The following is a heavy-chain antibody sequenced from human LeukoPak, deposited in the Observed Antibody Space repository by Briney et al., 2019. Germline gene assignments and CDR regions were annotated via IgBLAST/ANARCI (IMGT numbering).Heavy chain of an antibody. CDR3: VGVETITMVRGASGDV. CDR2: IHSGGRA. J-gene: IGHJ6*04. D-gene: IGHD3-10*01. V-gene: IGHV3-66*02. Sequence: GESLRLSCAASGFSVSSNYMTWVRQAPGKGLEWVSVIHSGGRAYYADSVKGRFTTSRDNSKNTLDLQMNSLSVEDTAVYYCVGVETITMVRGASGDVGGKGTTVTVSS. CDR1: GFSVSSNY.